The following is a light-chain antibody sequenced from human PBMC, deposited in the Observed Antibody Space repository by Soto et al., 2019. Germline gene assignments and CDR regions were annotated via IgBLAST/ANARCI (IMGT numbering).Light chain of an antibody. J-gene: IGKJ1*01. CDR2: AAS. Sequence: DIQMTQSPSSLSASVGDRVTITCRASQSMSSYLNWYQQKPGKAPKLLIYAASSLQSGVPSRFSGSGSGTDFTLTISSLQPEDFATYYCQQSYSTFRTFGQGTKVEIK. V-gene: IGKV1-39*01. CDR3: QQSYSTFRT. CDR1: QSMSSY.